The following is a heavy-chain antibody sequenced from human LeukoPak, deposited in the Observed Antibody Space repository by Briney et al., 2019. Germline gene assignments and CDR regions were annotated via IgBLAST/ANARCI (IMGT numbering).Heavy chain of an antibody. CDR3: ARATDGYCSSTSCSEGYFDL. D-gene: IGHD2-2*01. CDR1: GGSLSSGGYS. Sequence: SETLSLTCAVSGGSLSSGGYSWSWIRQPPGKGLEWMGYIYHSGSTYYNPSLKSRVTISVDRSKNQFSLKLSSVTAADTAVYYCARATDGYCSSTSCSEGYFDLWGRGTLVTVSS. CDR2: IYHSGST. J-gene: IGHJ2*01. V-gene: IGHV4-30-2*01.